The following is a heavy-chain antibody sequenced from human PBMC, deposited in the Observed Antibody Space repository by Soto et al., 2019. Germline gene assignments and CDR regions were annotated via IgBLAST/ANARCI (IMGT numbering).Heavy chain of an antibody. CDR1: GYTLTELS. Sequence: GASVKVSCKVSGYTLTELSMHWVLQAPGKGLEWMGGFDPEDGETIYAQKFQGRVTMTEDTSTDTAYMELSSLRSEDTAVYYCATVVWDSSGYYPNWFDPWGQGTLVTVSS. V-gene: IGHV1-24*01. CDR3: ATVVWDSSGYYPNWFDP. J-gene: IGHJ5*02. CDR2: FDPEDGET. D-gene: IGHD3-22*01.